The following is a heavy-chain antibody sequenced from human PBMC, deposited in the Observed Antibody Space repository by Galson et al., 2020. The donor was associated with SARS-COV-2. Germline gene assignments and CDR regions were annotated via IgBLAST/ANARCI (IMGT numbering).Heavy chain of an antibody. D-gene: IGHD2-2*01. CDR3: ARAWMNCSRTSCYLCDY. CDR2: FHYTGST. J-gene: IGHJ4*02. Sequence: ETSETLSLTCTVSGASISSDVDYWSWIGQSPGKGMEWIVSFHYTGSTNYNPSLKSRITISADTSKNHFSLKLSSVTAADTAVYYCARAWMNCSRTSCYLCDYWGQGTPVTVSS. CDR1: GASISSDVDY. V-gene: IGHV4-30-4*01.